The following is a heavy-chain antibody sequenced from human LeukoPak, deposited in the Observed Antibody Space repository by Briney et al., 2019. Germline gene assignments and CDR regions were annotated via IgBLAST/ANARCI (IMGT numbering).Heavy chain of an antibody. CDR1: GGSISSGGYY. D-gene: IGHD3-10*01. CDR2: IYYSGST. Sequence: KASQTLSLTCTVSGGSISSGGYYWSWIRQHPGKGLEWIGYIYYSGSTYYNPSLKSRVTISVDTSKNQFSLKLSSVTAADTAVYYCARITGFGEFLYYYYGMDVWGKGTTVTVSS. V-gene: IGHV4-31*03. J-gene: IGHJ6*04. CDR3: ARITGFGEFLYYYYGMDV.